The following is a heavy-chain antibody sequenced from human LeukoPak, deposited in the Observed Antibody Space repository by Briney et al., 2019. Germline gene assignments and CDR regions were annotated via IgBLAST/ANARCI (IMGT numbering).Heavy chain of an antibody. V-gene: IGHV3-53*01. CDR1: GFTVSSNY. D-gene: IGHD6-13*01. CDR2: IYSGGSK. Sequence: GGSLRLSCAASGFTVSSNYMSWVRQAPGKGLEWVSVIYSGGSKYYADSVKGRFTISRDNSKNTLYLQMNSLRAEDTAVYYCAKDPLGAAAGTFDYWGQGTLVTVSS. J-gene: IGHJ4*02. CDR3: AKDPLGAAAGTFDY.